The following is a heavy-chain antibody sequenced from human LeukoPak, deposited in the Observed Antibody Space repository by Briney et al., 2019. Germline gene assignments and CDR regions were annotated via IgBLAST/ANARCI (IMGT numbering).Heavy chain of an antibody. Sequence: GGSLRLSCAVSGFTFSRYWMHWVRQAPGKGLVWVSCIKSDGSSTSIADSAKGRFTISRDNAKNTVYLQMNSLRAEDTAVYYCVRDNRSYNFDYWGQGTLVTVSS. CDR1: GFTFSRYW. D-gene: IGHD1-26*01. J-gene: IGHJ4*02. CDR3: VRDNRSYNFDY. CDR2: IKSDGSST. V-gene: IGHV3-74*01.